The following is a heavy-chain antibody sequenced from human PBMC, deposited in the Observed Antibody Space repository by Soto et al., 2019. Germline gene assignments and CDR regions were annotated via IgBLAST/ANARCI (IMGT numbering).Heavy chain of an antibody. D-gene: IGHD2-2*01. V-gene: IGHV1-18*04. J-gene: IGHJ6*02. Sequence: GASVKVSCKASGYTFTSYGTSWVRQAPGQGLEWMGWISAYNGNTNYAQKLQGRVTMTTDTSTSTAYMELRSLRSDDTAVYYCARVGTSCCYYYYYGMDVWGQGTTVTVSS. CDR2: ISAYNGNT. CDR1: GYTFTSYG. CDR3: ARVGTSCCYYYYYGMDV.